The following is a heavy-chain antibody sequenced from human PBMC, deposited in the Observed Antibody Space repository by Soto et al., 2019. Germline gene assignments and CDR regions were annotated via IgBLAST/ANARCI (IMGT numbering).Heavy chain of an antibody. CDR3: ARDLKEYCSDGKCNWFDP. V-gene: IGHV4-59*01. D-gene: IGHD2-15*01. CDR2: ISYSGST. Sequence: SETLSLTCTVSGASISTYYWSWIRQPPGKGLEWIGYISYSGSTDYNPSLKSRVTISFDASKNQISLQVRSATAADAAVYYCARDLKEYCSDGKCNWFDPWGQGTLVTVPQ. J-gene: IGHJ5*02. CDR1: GASISTYY.